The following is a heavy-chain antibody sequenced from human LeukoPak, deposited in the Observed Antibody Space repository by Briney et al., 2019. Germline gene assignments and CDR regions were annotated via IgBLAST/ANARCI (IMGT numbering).Heavy chain of an antibody. CDR1: GFAFSSYS. J-gene: IGHJ4*02. V-gene: IGHV3-21*01. D-gene: IGHD3-22*01. CDR3: ARDYYDSSGYWDY. Sequence: GGSLRLSCAASGFAFSSYSMNWVRQAPGKGLEWVSSISSGSTYIYYADSVKGRFTISRENAKNSLYLQMNSLRAEDTAVYYCARDYYDSSGYWDYWGQGTLVTVSS. CDR2: ISSGSTYI.